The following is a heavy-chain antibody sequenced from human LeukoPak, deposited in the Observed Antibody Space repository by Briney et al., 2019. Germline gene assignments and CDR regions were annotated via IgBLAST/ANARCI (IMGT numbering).Heavy chain of an antibody. CDR3: ARGPQAYYDFWSGYDLDY. V-gene: IGHV3-21*01. CDR2: ISSSSSYI. D-gene: IGHD3-3*01. CDR1: GFTFSSYS. Sequence: GGSLRLSCAAYGFTFSSYSMNWVRQAPGKGLEWVSSISSSSSYIYYADSVKGRFTISRDNAKNSLYLQMNSLRAEDTAVYYCARGPQAYYDFWSGYDLDYWGQGTLVTVSS. J-gene: IGHJ4*02.